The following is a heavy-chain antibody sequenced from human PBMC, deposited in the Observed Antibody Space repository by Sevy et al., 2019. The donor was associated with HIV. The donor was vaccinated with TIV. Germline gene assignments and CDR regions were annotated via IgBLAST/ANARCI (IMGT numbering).Heavy chain of an antibody. CDR1: GFTFSSYS. D-gene: IGHD4-4*01. V-gene: IGHV3-48*01. Sequence: GGSLRLSCAASGFTFSSYSMNWVRQAPGKGLEWVSYISSSSSTIYYADYVKGRFTISRDNAKNSLYLQMNSLRAEDTAVYYCARDLSGSNPWAYYYYGMDVWGQGTTVTVSS. CDR3: ARDLSGSNPWAYYYYGMDV. CDR2: ISSSSSTI. J-gene: IGHJ6*02.